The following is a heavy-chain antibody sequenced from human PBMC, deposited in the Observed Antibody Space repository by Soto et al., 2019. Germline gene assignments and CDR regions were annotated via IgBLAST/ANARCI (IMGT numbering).Heavy chain of an antibody. CDR3: ARDVGGSVVPHWFDP. V-gene: IGHV4-4*07. J-gene: IGHJ5*02. D-gene: IGHD3-22*01. Sequence: QVQLQESGPGLVKASETLSLSCTVSGHSISADYWSWIRQPAGKRLEWIGRVDASGNTNYNPSLNSRVTMSVNTSKNQFFLKVRSVTAADTAMYCCARDVGGSVVPHWFDPWGQGALVTVSS. CDR2: VDASGNT. CDR1: GHSISADY.